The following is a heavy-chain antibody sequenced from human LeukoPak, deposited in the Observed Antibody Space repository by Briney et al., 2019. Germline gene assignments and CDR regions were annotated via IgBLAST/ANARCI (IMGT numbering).Heavy chain of an antibody. V-gene: IGHV3-49*04. CDR1: GFTFSSYA. CDR2: IRSKTHGGTT. J-gene: IGHJ4*02. D-gene: IGHD3-3*01. Sequence: GGSLRLSCAASGFTFSSYAMHWVRQAPGKGLEWVGFIRSKTHGGTTEFAAPVKDRFSISRDDSKRIAYLQMNSLKTEDTAVYYCTRDGIPETNWSGYYIDYWGQGTLVTVSS. CDR3: TRDGIPETNWSGYYIDY.